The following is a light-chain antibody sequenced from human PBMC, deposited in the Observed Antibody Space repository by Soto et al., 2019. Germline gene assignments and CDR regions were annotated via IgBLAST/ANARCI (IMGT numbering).Light chain of an antibody. CDR1: QSVFYNSKNKNY. Sequence: DIVMTQSPDSLAVSPGERATINCKSTQSVFYNSKNKNYLAWYQQRPGQPPKLLIYWASTRESGVPDRFSGSGSGTDFTLTISSLQAEDVAVYYCQQYYSAPWTFGHGTRVEIK. CDR3: QQYYSAPWT. CDR2: WAS. J-gene: IGKJ1*01. V-gene: IGKV4-1*01.